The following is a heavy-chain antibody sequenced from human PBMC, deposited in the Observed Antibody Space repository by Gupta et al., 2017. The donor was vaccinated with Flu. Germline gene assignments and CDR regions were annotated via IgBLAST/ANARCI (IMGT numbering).Heavy chain of an antibody. Sequence: FSNSAMSWGRQAPGKEPEWVATIGGSGSVSCYADSVKGRFIISRDKSKNKLALQMKRRGADDTALYYCSKVTHINMVVVEKWGQGTQVTVSS. J-gene: IGHJ4*02. D-gene: IGHD3-10*01. CDR3: SKVTHINMVVVEK. CDR2: IGGSGSVS. CDR1: FSNSA. V-gene: IGHV3-23*01.